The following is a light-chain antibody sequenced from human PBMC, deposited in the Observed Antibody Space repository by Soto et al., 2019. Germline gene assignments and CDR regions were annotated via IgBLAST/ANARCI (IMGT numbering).Light chain of an antibody. CDR1: SSNIGSNY. CDR3: AAWDDSLRAPV. Sequence: QSVLTQPPSASATPGQRITISCFGSSSNIGSNYGYWYQQLPGTAPKLLISRDDERPSGVPDRFSGSKSGTSASLAISGVRSEDEADYFCAAWDDSLRAPVFGGGTSSPS. J-gene: IGLJ2*01. V-gene: IGLV1-47*01. CDR2: RDD.